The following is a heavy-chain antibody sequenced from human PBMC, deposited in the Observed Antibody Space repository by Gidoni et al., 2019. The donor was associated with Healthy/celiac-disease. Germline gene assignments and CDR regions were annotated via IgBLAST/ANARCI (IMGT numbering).Heavy chain of an antibody. CDR1: GGSISSSNW. CDR2: IYHSGST. D-gene: IGHD6-13*01. J-gene: IGHJ3*02. Sequence: QVQLQESGPGLVKPSGTLSLTCAVSGGSISSSNWWGWVRQPPGKGLEWIGEIYHSGSTNYNPSLKSRVTISVDKSKNQFSLKLSSVTAADTAVYYCARDRRAAAGTIAFDIWGQGTMVTVSS. V-gene: IGHV4-4*02. CDR3: ARDRRAAAGTIAFDI.